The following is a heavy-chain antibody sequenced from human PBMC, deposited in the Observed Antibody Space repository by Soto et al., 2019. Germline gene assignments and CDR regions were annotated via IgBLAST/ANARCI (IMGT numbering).Heavy chain of an antibody. J-gene: IGHJ5*02. CDR3: ASGYSSSSWFDP. V-gene: IGHV4-39*01. Sequence: TSETLSLTCTVSGGSISSSSYYWGWIRQPPGKGLEWIGSIYYSGSTYYNPSLKSRVTISVDTSKNQFSLKLSSVTAADTAVYYCASGYSSSSWFDPWGQGTLVTVSS. CDR1: GGSISSSSYY. CDR2: IYYSGST. D-gene: IGHD6-13*01.